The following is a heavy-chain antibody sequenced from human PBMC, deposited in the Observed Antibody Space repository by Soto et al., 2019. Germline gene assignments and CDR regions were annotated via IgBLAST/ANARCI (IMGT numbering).Heavy chain of an antibody. CDR1: GFTFSYYD. D-gene: IGHD2-15*01. CDR3: AREQQLGGWDALDT. CDR2: IGAADDT. Sequence: EGQLVESGGGLVQPGGSLRLSCAASGFTFSYYDFHWVRQATGIGLEWVSAIGAADDTYYPDSVKGRFTISRDIAKNALYLQMNSLRAEDTAVYYCAREQQLGGWDALDTWGRGTVVTVSS. J-gene: IGHJ3*02. V-gene: IGHV3-13*01.